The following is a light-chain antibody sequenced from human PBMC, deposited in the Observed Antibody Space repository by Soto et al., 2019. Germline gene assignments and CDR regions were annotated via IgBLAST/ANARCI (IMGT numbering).Light chain of an antibody. CDR1: QSVSSSY. V-gene: IGKV3-20*01. CDR2: GAS. CDR3: LQYDSSPYT. J-gene: IGKJ2*01. Sequence: DIELTQSPGTLSLSPGERATITCRASQSVSSSYLAWYQQKPGQAPRPLIYGASSKGTGIPDRFSGSGSGTEFTLTISSLEPEDFAAYYCLQYDSSPYTFGQGTKVEIK.